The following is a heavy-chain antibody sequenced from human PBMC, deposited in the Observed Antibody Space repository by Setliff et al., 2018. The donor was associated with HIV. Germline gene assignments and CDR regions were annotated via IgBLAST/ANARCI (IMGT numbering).Heavy chain of an antibody. J-gene: IGHJ5*02. CDR3: ARGTAPRPASVLEFLEWLFPNWFDP. CDR2: ISSASSAT. D-gene: IGHD3-3*02. CDR1: GFTFSRFW. V-gene: IGHV3-48*04. Sequence: PGGSLRLSCAASGFTFSRFWMSWVRQAPGRGLEWISYISSASSATGYADSVKGRCTVSRDNARNSLFLVMNSLRADDTAVYYCARGTAPRPASVLEFLEWLFPNWFDPWGQGTLVTVSS.